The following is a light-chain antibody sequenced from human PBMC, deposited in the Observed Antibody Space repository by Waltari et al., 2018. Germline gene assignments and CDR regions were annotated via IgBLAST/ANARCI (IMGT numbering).Light chain of an antibody. V-gene: IGKV3-15*01. Sequence: EIVMTQSPATLSVSPGERATLSCSASQSVSSNLAWYQQRPGQAPRLLIYGASTRATGIPARFSGSWSGTEFTLTISSLQSEDFAVYYCQQYNNWPLTFGQGTKLEIK. J-gene: IGKJ2*01. CDR3: QQYNNWPLT. CDR2: GAS. CDR1: QSVSSN.